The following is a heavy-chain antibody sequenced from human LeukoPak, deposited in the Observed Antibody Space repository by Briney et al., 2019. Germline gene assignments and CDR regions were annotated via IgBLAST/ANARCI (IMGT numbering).Heavy chain of an antibody. CDR2: ISYDGSNK. CDR3: AKRLGYCSGGSYSCCKPDAFDI. V-gene: IGHV3-30*18. D-gene: IGHD2-15*01. CDR1: GFTFSSYG. J-gene: IGHJ3*02. Sequence: GGSLRLSCAASGFTFSSYGMLWVRQAPGKGLEWVAVISYDGSNKYYADSVKGRFTISRDNSKNTLYLQMNSLRAEDTAVYYCAKRLGYCSGGSYSCCKPDAFDIWGQGTMVTVSS.